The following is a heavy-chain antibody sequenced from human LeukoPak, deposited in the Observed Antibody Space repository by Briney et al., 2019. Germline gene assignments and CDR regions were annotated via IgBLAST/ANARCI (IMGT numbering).Heavy chain of an antibody. D-gene: IGHD4-11*01. Sequence: GGSLRLSCAASGFTFSSYSMNWIRQAPGKGLEWVSYISSSSSTIHYTDSVKGRFTISRDNAKNLLYLQMNSLRDEDTAVYYCARVPSLQNNWFDPRGQGTLVTVSS. CDR3: ARVPSLQNNWFDP. V-gene: IGHV3-48*02. CDR1: GFTFSSYS. J-gene: IGHJ5*02. CDR2: ISSSSSTI.